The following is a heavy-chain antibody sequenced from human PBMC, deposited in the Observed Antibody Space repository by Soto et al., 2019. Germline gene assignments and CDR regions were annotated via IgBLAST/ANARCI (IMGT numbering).Heavy chain of an antibody. CDR1: GFTFSSYW. Sequence: GGSLRLSCAASGFTFSSYWMSWVRQAPGKGLEGVANIKQDGSEKYYVDSVKGRFTISRDNAKNSLYLQMNSLRAEDTAVYYCARNPDLYYFDYWGQGTLVTVSS. CDR3: ARNPDLYYFDY. CDR2: IKQDGSEK. J-gene: IGHJ4*02. V-gene: IGHV3-7*01.